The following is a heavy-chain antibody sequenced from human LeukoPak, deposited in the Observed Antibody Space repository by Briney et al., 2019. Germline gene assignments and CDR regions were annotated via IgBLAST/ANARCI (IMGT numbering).Heavy chain of an antibody. Sequence: ASVKVSCKASGYTFTSHYMHWVQQAPGQGLEWMGIINPSGGSTSYAQKFQGRVTMTRDTSTSTVYMELSSLRSEDTAVYYCARDDGSVYDILTGYHYGSSHLDYWGQGTLVTVSS. CDR3: ARDDGSVYDILTGYHYGSSHLDY. J-gene: IGHJ4*02. D-gene: IGHD3-9*01. CDR1: GYTFTSHY. CDR2: INPSGGST. V-gene: IGHV1-46*01.